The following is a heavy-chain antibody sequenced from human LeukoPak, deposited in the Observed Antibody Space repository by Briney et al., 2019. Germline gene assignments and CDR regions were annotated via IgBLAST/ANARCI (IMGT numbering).Heavy chain of an antibody. CDR3: ARHTGLGYSYGYPYFDY. Sequence: KPSETLSLTCTVSGGSISSYYWSWIRQPPGKGLEWIGYIYYSGSTNYNPSLKSRVTISVDTSKNQFSLKLSSVTAADTAVYYCARHTGLGYSYGYPYFDYWGQGTLVTVSS. J-gene: IGHJ4*02. V-gene: IGHV4-59*08. CDR2: IYYSGST. CDR1: GGSISSYY. D-gene: IGHD5-18*01.